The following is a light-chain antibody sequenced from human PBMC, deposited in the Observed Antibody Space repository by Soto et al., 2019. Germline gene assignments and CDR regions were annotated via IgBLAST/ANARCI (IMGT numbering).Light chain of an antibody. CDR1: QSISKW. CDR3: QHYNNYAPWT. J-gene: IGKJ1*01. CDR2: DAS. Sequence: DIQMTQSPSALSASVGDRVTITCRASQSISKWLAWYQQKPGKAPKLLIYDASILGSGVPSRFSGSGSGAKFTLTVSSLQPDDFATYYCQHYNNYAPWTFGQGTRVDIK. V-gene: IGKV1-5*01.